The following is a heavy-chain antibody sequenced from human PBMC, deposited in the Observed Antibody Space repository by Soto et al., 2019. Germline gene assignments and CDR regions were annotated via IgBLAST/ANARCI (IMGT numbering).Heavy chain of an antibody. J-gene: IGHJ1*01. V-gene: IGHV1-69*08. Sequence: QVQLVQSGAEVKKPGSSVKVSCKASGGTFSSYTISWVRQAPGQGLEWMGRIIPILGIANYAQKFQGRVTITADKSTSTAYMELSSLRSEDTAVYYCARDETSVTTSLIYFQHWGQGTRVTVSS. D-gene: IGHD4-17*01. CDR3: ARDETSVTTSLIYFQH. CDR1: GGTFSSYT. CDR2: IIPILGIA.